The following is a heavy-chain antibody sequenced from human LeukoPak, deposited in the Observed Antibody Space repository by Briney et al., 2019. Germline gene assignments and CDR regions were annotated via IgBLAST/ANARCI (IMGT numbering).Heavy chain of an antibody. Sequence: SETLSLTCTVSGGSISSGSYYWSWIRQPAGKGLEWIGRIYTSGSTNYNPSLKSRVTISVDTSKNRFSLKLSSVTAADTAVYYCARGGAGIAFYYYMDVWGKGTTVTVSS. J-gene: IGHJ6*03. D-gene: IGHD6-13*01. CDR3: ARGGAGIAFYYYMDV. V-gene: IGHV4-61*02. CDR1: GGSISSGSYY. CDR2: IYTSGST.